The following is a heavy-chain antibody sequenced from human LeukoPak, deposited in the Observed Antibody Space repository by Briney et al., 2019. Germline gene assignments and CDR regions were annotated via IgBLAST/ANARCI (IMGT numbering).Heavy chain of an antibody. V-gene: IGHV1-18*01. D-gene: IGHD6-13*01. J-gene: IGHJ4*02. CDR2: IRAYNGNT. Sequence: ASVKVSYTPSDSTFTTYGISWVRQAPGQGLEGMGWIRAYNGNTKYAQRLQGRVTMTTETSTNTAYMELRSLRSDDTAVYYCARAQQLVPLFHYWGEGTLVSVSS. CDR1: DSTFTTYG. CDR3: ARAQQLVPLFHY.